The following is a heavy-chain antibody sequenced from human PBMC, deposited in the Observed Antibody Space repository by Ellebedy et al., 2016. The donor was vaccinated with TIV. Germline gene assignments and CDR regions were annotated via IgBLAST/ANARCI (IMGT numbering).Heavy chain of an antibody. V-gene: IGHV3-23*01. Sequence: PGGSLRLSCAASGFTVSSKYMSWVRQAPGKGLEWVSAITGSGGGTYYADSVKGRFTISRDNSKNTLYLHMNSLRAEDTAVYYCAKGYMSPFDYWGQGTLVTVSS. D-gene: IGHD2-2*02. J-gene: IGHJ4*02. CDR3: AKGYMSPFDY. CDR1: GFTVSSKY. CDR2: ITGSGGGT.